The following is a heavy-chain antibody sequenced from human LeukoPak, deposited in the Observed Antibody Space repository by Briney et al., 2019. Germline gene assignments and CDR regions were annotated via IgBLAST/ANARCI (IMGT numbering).Heavy chain of an antibody. CDR2: INHSGGT. V-gene: IGHV4-34*01. J-gene: IGHJ6*02. Sequence: SETLSLTCAVYGASFTGYYWSWFRQPPGKGLEWIGEINHSGGTNYNPSLKSRVTISLDTSINQFSLKLSSVTAADTAVYYCARLLPLQGGDVWGQGTTVTVSS. CDR3: ARLLPLQGGDV. D-gene: IGHD2-15*01. CDR1: GASFTGYY.